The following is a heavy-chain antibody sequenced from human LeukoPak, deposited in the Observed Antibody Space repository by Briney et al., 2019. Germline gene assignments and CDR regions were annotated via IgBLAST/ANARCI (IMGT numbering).Heavy chain of an antibody. D-gene: IGHD1-26*01. CDR1: GFTLSSYA. CDR2: ISGTDGST. J-gene: IGHJ5*02. CDR3: AKDVAATISSGGYYFDL. Sequence: GGSLRLSCAASGFTLSSYAMSWVRQAPGKGLEWVSAISGTDGSTHYADSVKGRFTISRDSSNKRLYLQMNSLRAEDTAIYYCAKDVAATISSGGYYFDLWGQGTLVTVSS. V-gene: IGHV3-23*01.